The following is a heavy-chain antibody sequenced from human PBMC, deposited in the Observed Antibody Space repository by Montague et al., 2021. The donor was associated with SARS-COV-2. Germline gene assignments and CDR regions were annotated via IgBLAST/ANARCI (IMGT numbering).Heavy chain of an antibody. CDR2: IYYSGST. V-gene: IGHV4-59*13. CDR1: GGSISSYY. D-gene: IGHD3-22*01. CDR3: ARDSHYYDSSGHFDY. J-gene: IGHJ4*02. Sequence: SETLSLTCTVSGGSISSYYWSWIRQPPGKGLEWIGYIYYSGSTNYNPSLKSRVTISVDTSKNQFSLKLSSVTAADTVVYYCARDSHYYDSSGHFDYWGQGTLVTVSS.